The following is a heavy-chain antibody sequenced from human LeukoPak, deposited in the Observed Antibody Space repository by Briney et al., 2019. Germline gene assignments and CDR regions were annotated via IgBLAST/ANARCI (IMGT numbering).Heavy chain of an antibody. CDR3: ASRYSSSWYAAWDY. J-gene: IGHJ4*02. CDR1: GFTFSSYS. D-gene: IGHD6-13*01. Sequence: GGSLRLSCAASGFTFSSYSMNWVRQAPGKGLEWVSYISSSSSTIYYADSVKGRFTISRDNAKNSLYLQMNSLRAEDTAVYYCASRYSSSWYAAWDYWGQGTLVTVSS. CDR2: ISSSSSTI. V-gene: IGHV3-48*01.